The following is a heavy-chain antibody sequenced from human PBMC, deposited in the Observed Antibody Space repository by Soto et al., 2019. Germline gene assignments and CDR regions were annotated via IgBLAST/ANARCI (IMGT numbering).Heavy chain of an antibody. CDR1: GGSISSSSYY. CDR3: ARVDYGSGSYWWYYFDY. Sequence: SSETLSLTCTVSGGSISSSSYYWGWIRQPPGKGLEWIGSIYYSGSTYYNPSLKSRVTISVDTSKNQFSLKLSSVTAADTAVYYCARVDYGSGSYWWYYFDYWGQGTLVTVSS. V-gene: IGHV4-39*01. CDR2: IYYSGST. J-gene: IGHJ4*02. D-gene: IGHD3-10*01.